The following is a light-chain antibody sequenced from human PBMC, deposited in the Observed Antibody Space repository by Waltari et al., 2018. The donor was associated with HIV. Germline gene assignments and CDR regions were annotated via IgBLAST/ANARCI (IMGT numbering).Light chain of an antibody. J-gene: IGLJ3*02. CDR2: LNSDGSH. CDR1: GGHSNSA. CDR3: QTWGTGIQRL. V-gene: IGLV4-69*01. Sequence: QLVLTQSPSASASLGASVKLTCTLSGGHSNSAIAWHQQQPGKGPRYLMRLNSDGSHSKGDGIPDRFSGSSSGAERYLTISSLQSEDEADYYCQTWGTGIQRLFGGGTKLTVL.